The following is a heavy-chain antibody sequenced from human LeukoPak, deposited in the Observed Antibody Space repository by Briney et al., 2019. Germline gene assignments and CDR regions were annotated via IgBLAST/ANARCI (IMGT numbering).Heavy chain of an antibody. D-gene: IGHD4-11*01. CDR2: IYSGGSR. J-gene: IGHJ6*03. CDR3: ARDRTGQQLISRKEYYYMDV. Sequence: GGSLRLSCAASGFTVSSNYMSWVRQAPGKGLEWVSIIYSGGSRYYADSVKGRFTISRDNSKNTLYLQMNSLRAEDTAVYYCARDRTGQQLISRKEYYYMDVWGKGTTVTISS. CDR1: GFTVSSNY. V-gene: IGHV3-66*01.